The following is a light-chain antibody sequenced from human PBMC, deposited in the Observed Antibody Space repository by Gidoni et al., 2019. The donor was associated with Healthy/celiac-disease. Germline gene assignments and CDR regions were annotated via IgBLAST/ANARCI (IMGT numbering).Light chain of an antibody. V-gene: IGKV1-39*01. Sequence: QMTQSPSSLSASVGDRVTITCRASQSISSYLNWYQQKPGKAPKLLIYAASSLQSGVPSRFSGSGSGTDFTLTISSLQPEDFATYYCQQSYSTLLTFGGGTKVEIK. CDR1: QSISSY. CDR2: AAS. CDR3: QQSYSTLLT. J-gene: IGKJ4*01.